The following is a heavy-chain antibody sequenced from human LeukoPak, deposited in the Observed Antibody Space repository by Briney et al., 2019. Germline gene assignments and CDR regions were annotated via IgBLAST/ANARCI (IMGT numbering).Heavy chain of an antibody. CDR3: ARDPNRYDAVHPFDY. V-gene: IGHV1-18*01. Sequence: ASVKVSCKASGYTFTNNGISWVRQAPGQGLEWMGWISAYDRNINSAQKLQGRLTMTTDTSTSTAYMELRSLRSADTAVYYCARDPNRYDAVHPFDYWGQGTLVTVSS. D-gene: IGHD3-9*01. CDR2: ISAYDRNI. J-gene: IGHJ4*02. CDR1: GYTFTNNG.